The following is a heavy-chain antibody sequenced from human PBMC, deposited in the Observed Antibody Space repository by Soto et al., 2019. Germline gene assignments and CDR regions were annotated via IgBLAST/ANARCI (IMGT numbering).Heavy chain of an antibody. CDR2: IYYSGST. D-gene: IGHD5-12*01. V-gene: IGHV4-59*12. CDR3: TTDVSLSGYDGYYYYYGMDV. J-gene: IGHJ6*02. Sequence: SETLSLTCTVSGGSISSYYWSWIRQPPGKELQYIGYIYYSGSTNYNPSLKSRVTISDDTSTNQFSLTLSSVTAADTAVYYCTTDVSLSGYDGYYYYYGMDVWGQGTTVTVSS. CDR1: GGSISSYY.